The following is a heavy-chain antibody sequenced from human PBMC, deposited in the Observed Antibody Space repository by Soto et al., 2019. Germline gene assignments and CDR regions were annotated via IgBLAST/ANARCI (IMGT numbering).Heavy chain of an antibody. D-gene: IGHD6-13*01. CDR2: INPSGGT. J-gene: IGHJ4*02. CDR1: GGSFSGYY. V-gene: IGHV4-34*01. Sequence: QVQLQQWGAGLLKPSETLSLTCGVYGGSFSGYYWNWIRQPPGKGLEWIGEINPSGGTNYNPSLKSRVTISADTSKNQFSLKLSSVTAADTAVYYSARVRASRGQRDFDLWGQGTLVTVSS. CDR3: ARVRASRGQRDFDL.